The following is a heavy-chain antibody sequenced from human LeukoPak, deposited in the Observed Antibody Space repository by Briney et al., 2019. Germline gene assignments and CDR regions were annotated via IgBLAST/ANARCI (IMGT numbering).Heavy chain of an antibody. CDR1: GYSISSGYY. CDR3: ARDLGVAAAGNNWFDP. V-gene: IGHV4-38-2*02. CDR2: LYHIGST. D-gene: IGHD6-13*01. J-gene: IGHJ5*02. Sequence: SQTLSLTCTVSGYSISSGYYWGWIRQPPGKGLEWIGSLYHIGSTYYNPSLKSRVSISVDTAKTQFSLKLSSVTAADTAVYYCARDLGVAAAGNNWFDPWGQGTLVTVSS.